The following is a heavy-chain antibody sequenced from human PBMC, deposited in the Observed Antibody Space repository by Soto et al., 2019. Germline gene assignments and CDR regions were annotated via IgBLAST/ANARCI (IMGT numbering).Heavy chain of an antibody. CDR2: IYYSGST. V-gene: IGHV4-39*01. J-gene: IGHJ4*02. D-gene: IGHD4-17*01. Sequence: VQLVESGGALVQPGGSLKLSCVASGFIFSSYSMHWVRQAPGKGLEWIGSIYYSGSTYYNPSLKSRVTISVDTSKNQFSLKLSSVTAADTAVYYCARHDQYGDYGVPGFDYWGQGTLVTVSS. CDR3: ARHDQYGDYGVPGFDY. CDR1: GFIFSSYS.